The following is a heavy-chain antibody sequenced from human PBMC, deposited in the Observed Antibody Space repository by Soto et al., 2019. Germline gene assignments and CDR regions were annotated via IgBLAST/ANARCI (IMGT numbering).Heavy chain of an antibody. CDR2: IYYSGST. CDR3: ARDRGASLRKYYYGMDV. D-gene: IGHD3-10*01. Sequence: LSLTCTVSGGSISSGGYYWSWIRQHPGKGLEWIGYIYYSGSTYYSPSLKSRVTISVDTSKNQFSLKLSSVTAADTAVYYCARDRGASLRKYYYGMDVWGQGTTVTVSS. CDR1: GGSISSGGYY. J-gene: IGHJ6*02. V-gene: IGHV4-31*03.